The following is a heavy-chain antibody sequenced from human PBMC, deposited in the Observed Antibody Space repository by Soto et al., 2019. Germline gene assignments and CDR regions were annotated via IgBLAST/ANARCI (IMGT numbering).Heavy chain of an antibody. V-gene: IGHV3-20*04. Sequence: GSLRLSCAASGFTFDDYGMSWVRQAPGKGLEWVSGIYWNGGSTGYADSVKGRFTISRDNAKNSLYLQMNSLRAEDTALYYCARGLTNYYASGNDYWGQGTLVTVSS. CDR1: GFTFDDYG. CDR3: ARGLTNYYASGNDY. D-gene: IGHD3-10*01. CDR2: IYWNGGST. J-gene: IGHJ4*02.